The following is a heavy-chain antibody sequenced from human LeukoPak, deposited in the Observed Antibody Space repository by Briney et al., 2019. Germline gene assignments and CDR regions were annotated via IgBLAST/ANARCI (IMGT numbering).Heavy chain of an antibody. Sequence: SETLSLTCTVSDDSITIYYWTWIRQPPGKGLEWIGYTDHTGSTNYNPSLNSRVTISRDTSKNHFSLELSSVTAADTAVYYSAGGSKWLAFDYWGQGSLVTVSS. CDR1: DDSITIYY. V-gene: IGHV4-59*01. CDR2: TDHTGST. D-gene: IGHD6-19*01. CDR3: AGGSKWLAFDY. J-gene: IGHJ4*02.